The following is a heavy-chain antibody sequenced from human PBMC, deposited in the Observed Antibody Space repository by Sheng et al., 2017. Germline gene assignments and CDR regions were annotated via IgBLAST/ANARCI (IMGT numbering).Heavy chain of an antibody. J-gene: IGHJ5*02. CDR3: ARHSLRATSTWFDP. V-gene: IGHV5-10-1*01. CDR1: GYRFSSYW. CDR2: IDPSDLXY. D-gene: IGHD3-10*01. Sequence: EVQLEQSGGRSEKARGVSEISCQGSGYRFSSYWITWVRQMPGKGLEWMGRIDPSDLXYHIQCVFQGHVTISVDNSINTAYLQWSSVKASDTAMYYCARHSLRATSTWFDPWGPGNHGHR.